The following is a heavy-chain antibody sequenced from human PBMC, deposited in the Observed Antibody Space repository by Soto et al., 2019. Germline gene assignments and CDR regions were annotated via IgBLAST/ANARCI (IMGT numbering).Heavy chain of an antibody. J-gene: IGHJ4*02. CDR3: ASDFTRWPPDGVDS. CDR2: ISAYNGNT. V-gene: IGHV1-18*01. CDR1: GFTFTSYA. D-gene: IGHD3-16*01. Sequence: QVHLVQSGAEVKMPGASVKVSCKASGFTFTSYAFTWVRQAPGQGLEWMGWISAYNGNTNYARNFRGRVTMTTDSSPSTDYMELGSHTSDDTAGYFCASDFTRWPPDGVDSWGQGTLVSVSA.